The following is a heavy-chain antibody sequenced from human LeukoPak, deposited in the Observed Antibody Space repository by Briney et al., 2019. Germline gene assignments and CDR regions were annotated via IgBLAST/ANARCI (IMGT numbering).Heavy chain of an antibody. Sequence: KPSETLSLTCAVYGGSFSGYYWSWIRQPPGKGLEWIGEINHSGSTNYNPSLKSRVTISVDTSKNQFSLKLSSVTAADTAVYYCARARRRPMIARGGYFDYWGQGTLVTVSS. V-gene: IGHV4-34*01. J-gene: IGHJ4*02. CDR3: ARARRRPMIARGGYFDY. CDR2: INHSGST. CDR1: GGSFSGYY. D-gene: IGHD3-22*01.